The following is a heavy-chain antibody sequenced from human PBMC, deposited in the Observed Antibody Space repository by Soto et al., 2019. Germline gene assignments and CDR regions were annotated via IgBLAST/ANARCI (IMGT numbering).Heavy chain of an antibody. CDR2: INHSGST. D-gene: IGHD2-15*01. Sequence: SETLSLTCAVYGGSFSGYYWSWIRQPPGKGLEWIGEINHSGSTNYNPSLKSRVTISVDTSKNQFSLKLSSVTAADTAVYYCARGALGYCSGGSCYVWFDPWGQGTLVTVSS. J-gene: IGHJ5*02. V-gene: IGHV4-34*01. CDR1: GGSFSGYY. CDR3: ARGALGYCSGGSCYVWFDP.